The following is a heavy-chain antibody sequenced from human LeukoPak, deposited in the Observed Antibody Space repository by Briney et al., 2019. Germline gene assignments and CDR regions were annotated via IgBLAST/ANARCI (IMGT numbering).Heavy chain of an antibody. V-gene: IGHV1-2*02. Sequence: ASVKVSRKASGYTFTGYYMHWVRQAPGQGLEWMGWINPNSGGTNYAQKFQGRVTMTRDTSISTAYMELSRLRSDDTAVYYCARVAGKMSGYDSDYWGRGTLVTVSS. CDR2: INPNSGGT. CDR1: GYTFTGYY. J-gene: IGHJ4*02. CDR3: ARVAGKMSGYDSDY. D-gene: IGHD5-12*01.